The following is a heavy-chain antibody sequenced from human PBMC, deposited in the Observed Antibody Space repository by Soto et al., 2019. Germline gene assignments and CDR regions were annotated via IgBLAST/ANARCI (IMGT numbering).Heavy chain of an antibody. Sequence: SETLSLTCAVYGGSFSGYYWSWIRQPPGKGLEWIGEINHSGSTNYNPSLKSRVTISVDTSKNQFSLKLSSVTAADTAVYYCARGRGRDGYKSLDYWGQGTLVTVSS. CDR3: ARGRGRDGYKSLDY. D-gene: IGHD5-12*01. J-gene: IGHJ4*02. V-gene: IGHV4-34*01. CDR1: GGSFSGYY. CDR2: INHSGST.